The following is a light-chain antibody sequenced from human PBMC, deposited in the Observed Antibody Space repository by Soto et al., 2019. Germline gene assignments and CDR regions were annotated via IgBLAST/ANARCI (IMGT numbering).Light chain of an antibody. Sequence: ESVLTQSPGTLSLSPGERATLSCRASQSVSNSHLAWYQQKPGQAPRLLIYGASSRATGIPDRFSGSGSGKDFTLTISRLEDEDAAVYYCQQYGSAPTWTFGQGTKVES. V-gene: IGKV3-20*01. CDR3: QQYGSAPTWT. J-gene: IGKJ1*01. CDR1: QSVSNSH. CDR2: GAS.